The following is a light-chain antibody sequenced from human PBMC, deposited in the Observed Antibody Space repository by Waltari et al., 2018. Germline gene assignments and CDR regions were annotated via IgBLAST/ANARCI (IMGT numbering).Light chain of an antibody. Sequence: EIVMTQSPLSLPVTPGEPASISCRSSQSLLYSNGYNYLHWYLQKPGQSPQLLIYLGSNRASGVPDRFSGSGSGTDFTLKSSRVEAEDVGVYYCMQAQQAPWTFGQGTKVEIK. V-gene: IGKV2-28*01. J-gene: IGKJ1*01. CDR3: MQAQQAPWT. CDR2: LGS. CDR1: QSLLYSNGYNY.